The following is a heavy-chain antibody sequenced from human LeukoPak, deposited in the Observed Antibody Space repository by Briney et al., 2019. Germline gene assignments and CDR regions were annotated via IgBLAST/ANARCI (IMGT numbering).Heavy chain of an antibody. CDR2: IYYSGST. J-gene: IGHJ4*02. D-gene: IGHD1-26*01. Sequence: SETLSLTCTVSGGSISSYYWSWIRQPPGKGLEWIGYIYYSGSTNYSPSLKSRVTISVDTSKNQFSLKLSSVTAADTAVYYCARGGWELDYWGQGTLATVSS. V-gene: IGHV4-59*01. CDR3: ARGGWELDY. CDR1: GGSISSYY.